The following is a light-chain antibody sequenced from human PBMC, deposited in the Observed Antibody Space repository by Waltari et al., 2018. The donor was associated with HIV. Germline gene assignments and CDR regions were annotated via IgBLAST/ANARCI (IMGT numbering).Light chain of an antibody. J-gene: IGLJ2*01. CDR2: DVS. CDR3: SSYTSSSTSVV. CDR1: SSDVGGYNY. Sequence: QSALTQPASVSGSPGQSTTISCTGTSSDVGGYNYVSWYQQHPGKAPKLMIYDVSKRPSGVSNRFSGSKSGNTASLTISGLQAEDEADYYCSSYTSSSTSVVFGGGTKLTVL. V-gene: IGLV2-14*01.